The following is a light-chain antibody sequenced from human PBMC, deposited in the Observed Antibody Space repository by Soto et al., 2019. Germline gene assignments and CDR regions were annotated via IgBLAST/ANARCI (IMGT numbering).Light chain of an antibody. Sequence: EIVLTQSPGTLSLSPGERATLSCRASQSVSSSFLAWYQQKPGQAPRLLIYGASIRATGIPDRFSGSGSGTDVTLTISRVEPEDFAVYYCQQYGSSPWTFGPGTKVEIK. V-gene: IGKV3-20*01. CDR3: QQYGSSPWT. J-gene: IGKJ1*01. CDR2: GAS. CDR1: QSVSSSF.